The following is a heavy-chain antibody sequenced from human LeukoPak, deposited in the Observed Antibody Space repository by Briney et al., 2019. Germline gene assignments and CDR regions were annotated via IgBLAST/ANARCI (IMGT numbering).Heavy chain of an antibody. D-gene: IGHD6-19*01. J-gene: IGHJ4*02. Sequence: SETLSLTCPVYGGSFTSYYWSWIRQPPGKGLEWIGEINHSGSTNYNPSLKRRVTISVNTSKNQCSLKMSSVTAADTAVYYCARGRGIAVAAPTDYWGQGTLVTVSS. CDR2: INHSGST. CDR3: ARGRGIAVAAPTDY. CDR1: GGSFTSYY. V-gene: IGHV4-34*01.